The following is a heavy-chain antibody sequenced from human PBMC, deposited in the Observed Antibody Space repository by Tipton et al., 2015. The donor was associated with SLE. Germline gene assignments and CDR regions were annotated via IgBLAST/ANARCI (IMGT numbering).Heavy chain of an antibody. Sequence: LRLSCTVSGVSISSGSFYLAWIRQPPGKGLEYIGAIYYSGSTYYNPSLKRRVTMSMDKSKNHFSLKLTSVTAADTAIYYCARDSGAIDYWGQGTLVTVSS. CDR3: ARDSGAIDY. J-gene: IGHJ4*02. D-gene: IGHD3-10*01. V-gene: IGHV4-39*07. CDR1: GVSISSGSFY. CDR2: IYYSGST.